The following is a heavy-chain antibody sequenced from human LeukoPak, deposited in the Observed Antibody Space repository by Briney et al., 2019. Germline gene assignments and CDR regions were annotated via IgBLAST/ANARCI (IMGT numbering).Heavy chain of an antibody. CDR3: AKDSRATSTWYGAFDI. Sequence: GGSLRLSCAASGFTFHDYAMHWVRQAPGKGLEWVSLIGGSIYYADSEKGRFTISRDNSKNSLYLQMNSLRTEDTALYYCAKDSRATSTWYGAFDIWGRGTMVTVSS. CDR2: IGGSI. J-gene: IGHJ3*02. V-gene: IGHV3-43*02. CDR1: GFTFHDYA. D-gene: IGHD6-13*01.